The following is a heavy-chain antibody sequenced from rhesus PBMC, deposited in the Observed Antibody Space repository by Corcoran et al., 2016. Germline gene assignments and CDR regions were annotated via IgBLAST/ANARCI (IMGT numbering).Heavy chain of an antibody. J-gene: IGHJ5-2*02. CDR2: IDPSDSDT. V-gene: IGHV5-2*01. CDR3: AKEGYINSLDV. Sequence: EVQLVQSGAEVKRPGESLKISCKTSGYSFTNYWISWVRQMPGKGLECRGAIDPSDSDTRYSPSFQGQVTISADKSISTAYLQWSSLKASDSATYYCAKEGYINSLDVWGRGVLVTVSS. CDR1: GYSFTNYW. D-gene: IGHD5-24*01.